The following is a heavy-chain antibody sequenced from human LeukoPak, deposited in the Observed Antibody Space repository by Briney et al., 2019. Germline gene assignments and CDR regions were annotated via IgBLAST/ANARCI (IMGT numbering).Heavy chain of an antibody. V-gene: IGHV1-46*01. CDR3: ARDTERTYGSGSYYNSLLY. CDR2: INPSGGST. CDR1: GYTFTSYY. J-gene: IGHJ4*02. D-gene: IGHD3-10*01. Sequence: ASVKVSCKASGYTFTSYYMHWVRQAPGQGLEWMGIINPSGGSTSYAQRFQGRVTMTRDTSTSTVYMELSSLRSEDTAVYYCARDTERTYGSGSYYNSLLYWGQGTLVTVSS.